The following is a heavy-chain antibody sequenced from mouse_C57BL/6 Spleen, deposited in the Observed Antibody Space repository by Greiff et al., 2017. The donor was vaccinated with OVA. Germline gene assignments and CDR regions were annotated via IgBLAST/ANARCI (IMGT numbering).Heavy chain of an antibody. J-gene: IGHJ1*03. CDR3: AREGEVTTEYFDV. CDR2: IHPNSGST. V-gene: IGHV1-64*01. Sequence: QVQLQQPGAELVKPGASVKLSCKASGYTFTSYWMHWVKQRPGQGLEWIGMIHPNSGSTNYNEKFKSKATLTVDKSSSTAYMQLSSLTSEDSAVYYCAREGEVTTEYFDVWGTGTTVTVSS. D-gene: IGHD2-2*01. CDR1: GYTFTSYW.